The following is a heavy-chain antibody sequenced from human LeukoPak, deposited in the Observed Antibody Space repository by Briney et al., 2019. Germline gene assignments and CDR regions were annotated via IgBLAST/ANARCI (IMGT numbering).Heavy chain of an antibody. Sequence: SETLSLTCSVSGDSISSSSYYWGWIRQPPGKGLEWIGSIFYSGSTYYNPSLKSRVTISVDTSKNQFSLKLSSVTAADTAVYYCARGSGSYTPYYDYWGQGTLVTVSS. CDR2: IFYSGST. CDR1: GDSISSSSYY. V-gene: IGHV4-39*07. J-gene: IGHJ4*02. D-gene: IGHD1-26*01. CDR3: ARGSGSYTPYYDY.